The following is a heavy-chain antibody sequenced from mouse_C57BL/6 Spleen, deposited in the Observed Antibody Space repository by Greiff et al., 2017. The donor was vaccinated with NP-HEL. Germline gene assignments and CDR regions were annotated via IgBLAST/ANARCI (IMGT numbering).Heavy chain of an antibody. CDR3: ARAHYGSSMFAY. CDR2: ISSGSSTI. J-gene: IGHJ3*01. CDR1: GFTFSDYG. V-gene: IGHV5-17*01. Sequence: EVQLVESGGGLVKPGGSLKLSCAASGFTFSDYGMHWVRQAPEKGLEWVAYISSGSSTIYYADTVKGRFTISRDNAKNTLFLQMTSLRSEDTAMYYCARAHYGSSMFAYWGQGTLVTVSA. D-gene: IGHD1-1*01.